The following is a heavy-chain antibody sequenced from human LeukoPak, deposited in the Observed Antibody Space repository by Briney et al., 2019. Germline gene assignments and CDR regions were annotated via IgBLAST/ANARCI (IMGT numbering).Heavy chain of an antibody. Sequence: GGSLRLSCAASGFTFSSYAMSWVRQAPGKGLEWVSAISGSGGSTYYADSVKGRFTISRDNAKNTLYLQMNSLRAEDTAVYYCAKAITMVRGVLSYYYGMDVWGQGTTVTVSS. J-gene: IGHJ6*02. CDR3: AKAITMVRGVLSYYYGMDV. CDR1: GFTFSSYA. D-gene: IGHD3-10*01. CDR2: ISGSGGST. V-gene: IGHV3-23*01.